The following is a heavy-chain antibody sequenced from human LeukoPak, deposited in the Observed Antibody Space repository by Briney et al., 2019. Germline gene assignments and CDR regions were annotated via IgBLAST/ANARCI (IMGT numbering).Heavy chain of an antibody. V-gene: IGHV4-30-4*08. CDR3: ASYCSGGSCYSDY. D-gene: IGHD2-15*01. J-gene: IGHJ4*02. Sequence: PSESLSLTCTVSGGSISSGDYYWIWIRQPPGKGLEWIGYIYYSGSTYYNPSPKSRVTISVDTSKNQLSLKLSSVTAADTAVYYCASYCSGGSCYSDYWGQGTLVTVSS. CDR1: GGSISSGDYY. CDR2: IYYSGST.